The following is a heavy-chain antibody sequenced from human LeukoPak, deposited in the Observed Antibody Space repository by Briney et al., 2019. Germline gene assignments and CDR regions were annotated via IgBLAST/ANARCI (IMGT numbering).Heavy chain of an antibody. D-gene: IGHD3-10*01. CDR3: ARDVARGVSVPYFDY. V-gene: IGHV3-74*01. Sequence: PGGSLRLSCAASGFTFSSYWMHWVRQAPGKGLVWVSRINSDGSSTSYADSVKGRFTISRDNAKNTLYLQMNSLRAEDTAVYYCARDVARGVSVPYFDYWGQGTLVTVSS. CDR2: INSDGSST. J-gene: IGHJ4*02. CDR1: GFTFSSYW.